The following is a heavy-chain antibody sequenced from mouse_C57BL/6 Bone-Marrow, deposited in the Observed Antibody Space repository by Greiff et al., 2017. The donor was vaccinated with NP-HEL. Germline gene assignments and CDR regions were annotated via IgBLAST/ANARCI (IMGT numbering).Heavy chain of an antibody. Sequence: EVQLQQSGGGLVKPGGSLKLSCAASGFTFSDYGMHWVRQAPEKGLEWVAYISSGSSTIYYAATVKGRFTISRDNAKNTLFLQMTSLRSEDTAMYYCARRTVVAHYYAMDYWGQGTSVTVSS. CDR1: GFTFSDYG. CDR2: ISSGSSTI. J-gene: IGHJ4*01. CDR3: ARRTVVAHYYAMDY. D-gene: IGHD1-1*01. V-gene: IGHV5-17*01.